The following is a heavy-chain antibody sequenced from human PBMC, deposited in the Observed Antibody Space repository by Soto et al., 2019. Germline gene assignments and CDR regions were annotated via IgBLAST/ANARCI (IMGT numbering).Heavy chain of an antibody. J-gene: IGHJ6*02. CDR2: ISYDGSNK. D-gene: IGHD3-3*01. CDR1: GFTFSSYG. CDR3: AKVLGITIFGVDSYYYYGMDV. Sequence: QVQLVESGGGVVQPGRSLRLSCAASGFTFSSYGMHWVRQAPGKGLEWVAVISYDGSNKYYADSVKGRFTISRDNSKNTLYLQMNSLRAEDTDVYYCAKVLGITIFGVDSYYYYGMDVWGQGTTVTGSS. V-gene: IGHV3-30*18.